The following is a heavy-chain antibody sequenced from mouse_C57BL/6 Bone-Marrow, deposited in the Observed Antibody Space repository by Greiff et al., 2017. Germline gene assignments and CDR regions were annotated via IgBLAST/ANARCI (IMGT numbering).Heavy chain of an antibody. CDR1: GFTFSDYG. V-gene: IGHV5-17*01. J-gene: IGHJ2*01. Sequence: EVHLVESGGGLVKPGGSLKLSCAASGFTFSDYGMHWVRQAPEQGLEWVAYISSGSSTIYYADTVKGRFTLSRVNAKNTLFLQMTSQRAEDTAMYYCARPHFDYWGQGTTLTVA. CDR3: ARPHFDY. CDR2: ISSGSSTI.